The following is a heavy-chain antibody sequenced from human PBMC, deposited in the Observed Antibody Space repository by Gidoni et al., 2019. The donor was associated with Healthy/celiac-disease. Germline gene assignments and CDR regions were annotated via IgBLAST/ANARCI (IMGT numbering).Heavy chain of an antibody. Sequence: EVQLVESGGGVVRTGGSLRLSCAASGFPFDAYGMSSVRQAPGKGREGCAGINWNGGSTGYADSVKGRFTISRDNAKNSLYLQMNSLRAEDTALDYWARGPNDFWSGYYNDYYYYMDVWGKGTTVTVSS. CDR3: ARGPNDFWSGYYNDYYYYMDV. D-gene: IGHD3-3*01. V-gene: IGHV3-20*04. J-gene: IGHJ6*03. CDR1: GFPFDAYG. CDR2: INWNGGST.